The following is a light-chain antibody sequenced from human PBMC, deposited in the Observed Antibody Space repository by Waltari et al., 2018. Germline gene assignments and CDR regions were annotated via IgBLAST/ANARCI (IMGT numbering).Light chain of an antibody. CDR1: TGDVPRGHY. Sequence: QSVVTQEPSLTVSLGGTVTLTCGSSTGDVPRGHYPYWLQQKPGQAPRTLIYDTSNKHSWTPARFSGSLLGGKAALTLSGAQPEDEAEYHCLLSYSDGWVFGGGTKLTVL. CDR2: DTS. CDR3: LLSYSDGWV. J-gene: IGLJ3*02. V-gene: IGLV7-46*01.